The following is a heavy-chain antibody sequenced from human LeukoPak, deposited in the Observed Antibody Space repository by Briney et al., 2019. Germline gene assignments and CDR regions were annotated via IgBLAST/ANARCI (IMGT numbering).Heavy chain of an antibody. D-gene: IGHD2-2*01. V-gene: IGHV4-34*01. J-gene: IGHJ3*02. Sequence: SETLSLTCAVYGGSFSGYYWSWIRQPPGKGLEWIGEINHSGSTNHNPSLKSRVTISVDTSKNQFSLKLSSVTAADTAVYYCASPGYCSSTSCYPFDAFDIWGQGTMVTVSS. CDR2: INHSGST. CDR1: GGSFSGYY. CDR3: ASPGYCSSTSCYPFDAFDI.